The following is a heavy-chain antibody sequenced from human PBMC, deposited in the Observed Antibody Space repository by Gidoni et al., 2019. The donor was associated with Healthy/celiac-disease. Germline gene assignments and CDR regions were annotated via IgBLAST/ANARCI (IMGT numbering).Heavy chain of an antibody. Sequence: EVQLVETGGGLSQPGGSLRLSCAASGFTVSSNYMSWVRQAPGKGLEWVSVIYSGGSTYYADSVKGRFTISRDNSKNTLYLQMNSLRAEDTAVYYCARDRDPTAFDIWGQGTMVTVSS. CDR1: GFTVSSNY. J-gene: IGHJ3*02. CDR3: ARDRDPTAFDI. V-gene: IGHV3-53*02. CDR2: IYSGGST.